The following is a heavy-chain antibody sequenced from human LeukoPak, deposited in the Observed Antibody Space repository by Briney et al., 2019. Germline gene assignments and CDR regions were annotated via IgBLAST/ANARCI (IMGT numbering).Heavy chain of an antibody. CDR1: GFTFSSYA. Sequence: GGSLRLSCAASGFTFSSYAMHWVRQAPGKGLEWVAVISYDGSNKYYADSVKGRFTISRDNSKNTLYLQMNSLRAEGTAVYYCARRRYSSDPYYFDYWGQGTLVTVSS. J-gene: IGHJ4*02. CDR2: ISYDGSNK. V-gene: IGHV3-30-3*01. D-gene: IGHD6-19*01. CDR3: ARRRYSSDPYYFDY.